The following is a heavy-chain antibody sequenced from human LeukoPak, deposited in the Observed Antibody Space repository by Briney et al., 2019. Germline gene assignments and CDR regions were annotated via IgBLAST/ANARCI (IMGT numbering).Heavy chain of an antibody. V-gene: IGHV4-4*07. CDR3: ARGRYCSADICTGGDSFDI. CDR1: GGSISNYY. Sequence: SEALSLTCTVSGGSISNYYWSWIRQPAGKGLEWIGRKYARGSSNYNPPIQSRVTMSVDTSKNQFSLKLRSVTAADTAVYYCARGRYCSADICTGGDSFDIWGQGTMVSVSP. D-gene: IGHD2-15*01. J-gene: IGHJ3*02. CDR2: KYARGSS.